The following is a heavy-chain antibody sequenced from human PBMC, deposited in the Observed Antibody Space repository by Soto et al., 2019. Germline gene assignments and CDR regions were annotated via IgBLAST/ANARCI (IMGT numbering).Heavy chain of an antibody. CDR1: GVTSGGYS. J-gene: IGHJ4*02. D-gene: IGHD6-6*01. V-gene: IGHV3-11*01. CDR2: ITSSGSNT. Sequence: CGVAGVTSGGYSRRRISKAPGKGLEWVSYITSSGSNTFDAESVKGRFTISRDNTMNLLYLQMNSLSAEDTAVYYCARRGTISSAHHFDHWGQGTLVTVSS. CDR3: ARRGTISSAHHFDH.